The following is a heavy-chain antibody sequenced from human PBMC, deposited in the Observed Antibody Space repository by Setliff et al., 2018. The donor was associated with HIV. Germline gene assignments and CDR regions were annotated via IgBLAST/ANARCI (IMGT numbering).Heavy chain of an antibody. CDR2: IYYSGTT. J-gene: IGHJ3*01. CDR3: ARELDNSDNSDPFDV. V-gene: IGHV4-39*02. Sequence: SETLSLTCSVSGDSIRNSRDYWGWIRQPPGKGLEWIGNIYYSGTTYYSPSLNSRVTISVDRSRNHFSLRLSAVTAADTAAYYCARELDNSDNSDPFDVWGQGTMVTVSS. CDR1: GDSIRNSRDY. D-gene: IGHD4-4*01.